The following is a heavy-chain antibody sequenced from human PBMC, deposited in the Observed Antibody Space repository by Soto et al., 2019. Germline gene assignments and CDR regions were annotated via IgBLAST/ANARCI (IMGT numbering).Heavy chain of an antibody. V-gene: IGHV1-2*04. CDR2: IHPNSGGT. D-gene: IGHD2-2*01. Sequence: ASVKVTCKASGYTLTGNYIHWLRQAPGQGLEWMGWIHPNSGGTNYAQKFQGWVTLTRDTSISTAYLEVRLTSDNSAVYFCAREGGLGAAAYFDYWGQGTQVTVSS. CDR3: AREGGLGAAAYFDY. CDR1: GYTLTGNY. J-gene: IGHJ4*02.